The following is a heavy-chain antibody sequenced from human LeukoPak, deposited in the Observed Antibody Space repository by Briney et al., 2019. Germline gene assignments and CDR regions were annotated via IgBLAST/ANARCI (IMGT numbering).Heavy chain of an antibody. CDR2: ISGSGGST. J-gene: IGHJ4*02. CDR1: GFTFSSYA. Sequence: GGSLRPSCAASGFTFSSYAMSWVRQAPGKGLEWVSAISGSGGSTYYADSVKGRFTISRDNSKNTLYLQMNSLRAEDTAVYYCAKDLHYYDFWSGSRRRGGYGYWGQGTLVTVSS. D-gene: IGHD3-3*01. V-gene: IGHV3-23*01. CDR3: AKDLHYYDFWSGSRRRGGYGY.